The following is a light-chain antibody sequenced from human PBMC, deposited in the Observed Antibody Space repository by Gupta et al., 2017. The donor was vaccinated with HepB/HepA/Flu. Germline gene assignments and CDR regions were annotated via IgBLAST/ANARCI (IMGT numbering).Light chain of an antibody. Sequence: QSVLTQPPSVSAAPGQKVSISCSGSSTNIGNNYVSWYQQRPGPAPNLLIYDNDKRPSGIPDRFSGSKSGASVTLGITGLRAGDEADYYCVTWDNGLSSVIFGGGTKLTVL. V-gene: IGLV1-51*01. CDR2: DND. CDR3: VTWDNGLSSVI. CDR1: STNIGNNY. J-gene: IGLJ2*01.